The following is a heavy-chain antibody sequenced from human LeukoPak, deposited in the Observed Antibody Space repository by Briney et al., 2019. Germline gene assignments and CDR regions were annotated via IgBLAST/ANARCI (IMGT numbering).Heavy chain of an antibody. J-gene: IGHJ4*02. Sequence: GGSLRLSCAASGFTFSSYSMNWVRQAPGKGLEWVSYISSSSSTIYYADSVKGRFTISRDNAKNSLYLQMNSLRDEDTAVYYCARDYPYYDRSGYYYVDYFDYWGQGTLVTVSS. CDR3: ARDYPYYDRSGYYYVDYFDY. CDR1: GFTFSSYS. CDR2: ISSSSSTI. D-gene: IGHD3-22*01. V-gene: IGHV3-48*02.